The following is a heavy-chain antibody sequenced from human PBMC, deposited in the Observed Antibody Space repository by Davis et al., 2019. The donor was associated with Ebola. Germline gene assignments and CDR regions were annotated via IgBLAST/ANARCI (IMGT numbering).Heavy chain of an antibody. J-gene: IGHJ4*02. Sequence: GSLRLSCAVYGGSFSGYYWSWIRQPPGKGLGWIGEINHSGSTNYNPSLKSRVTISVDTSKNQFSLKLSSVTAADTAVYYCARVRGYSGYGRFDYWGQGTLVTVSS. V-gene: IGHV4-34*01. CDR2: INHSGST. D-gene: IGHD5-12*01. CDR3: ARVRGYSGYGRFDY. CDR1: GGSFSGYY.